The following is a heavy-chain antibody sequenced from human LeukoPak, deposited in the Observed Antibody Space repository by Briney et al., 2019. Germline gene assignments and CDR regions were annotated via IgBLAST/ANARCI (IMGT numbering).Heavy chain of an antibody. CDR3: ARDPDYGSGSPTIFDY. J-gene: IGHJ4*02. D-gene: IGHD3-10*01. V-gene: IGHV4-38-2*02. CDR2: INHSGST. Sequence: KPSETLSLTCTVSGYSISSGYYWSWIRQPPGKGLEWIGEINHSGSTNYNPSLKSRVTISVDTSKNQFSLKLSSVTAADTAVYYCARDPDYGSGSPTIFDYWGQGTLVTVSS. CDR1: GYSISSGYY.